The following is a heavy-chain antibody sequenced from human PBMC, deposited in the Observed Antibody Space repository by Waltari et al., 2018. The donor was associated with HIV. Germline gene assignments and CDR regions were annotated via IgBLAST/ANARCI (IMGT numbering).Heavy chain of an antibody. V-gene: IGHV3-74*01. CDR3: ARGQYYSMDV. D-gene: IGHD3-10*01. J-gene: IGHJ6*02. CDR2: INRDGSTI. Sequence: EVQLVESGGGLVQPGGSLRLSCSDSGFHLSSYWLHWVRQAPGKGLVWVSGINRDGSTIRYADSVKGRFTISRDNAKNTLYLQMNSLRAEDTALYYCARGQYYSMDVWGQGTTVTVSS. CDR1: GFHLSSYW.